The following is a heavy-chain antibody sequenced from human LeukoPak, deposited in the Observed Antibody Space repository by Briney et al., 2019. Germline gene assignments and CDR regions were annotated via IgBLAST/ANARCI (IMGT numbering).Heavy chain of an antibody. J-gene: IGHJ4*02. Sequence: GGSLRLSCAASGFTFSNYAMSWVRQAPGKGLEWVSTISGSGGSTYYADSVKGRFTISRDNSKNTLYLQMNSLRAEDTAVYYCAKVAEAYGEQLAYYYFDYWGQGTLVTVSS. D-gene: IGHD6-6*01. V-gene: IGHV3-23*01. CDR2: ISGSGGST. CDR1: GFTFSNYA. CDR3: AKVAEAYGEQLAYYYFDY.